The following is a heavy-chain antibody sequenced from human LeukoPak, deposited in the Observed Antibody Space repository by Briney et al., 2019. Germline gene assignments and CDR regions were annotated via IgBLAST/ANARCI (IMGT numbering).Heavy chain of an antibody. J-gene: IGHJ4*02. V-gene: IGHV3-21*01. Sequence: GGSLRLSCAASGSTFSSYRMNWVRQAPGKGLEWVSSISSSSSYIYYADSVKGRFTISRDNAKNSLYLQMNSLRAEDTAVYYCARGSDYYYDSSGVDYWGQGTLVTVSS. CDR1: GSTFSSYR. CDR2: ISSSSSYI. D-gene: IGHD3-22*01. CDR3: ARGSDYYYDSSGVDY.